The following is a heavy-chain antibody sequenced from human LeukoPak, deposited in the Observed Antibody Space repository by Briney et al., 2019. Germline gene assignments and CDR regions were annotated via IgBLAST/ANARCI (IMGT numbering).Heavy chain of an antibody. Sequence: GGSLRLSCAVSGFTFSSYSMTWVRQAPGKGLEWVSYISSTSSTVYYADPVKGRFTISRDNVKNSLYLQMNSLRADGAAVYYCAGGSDSSSSCAVYWGERTLVT. CDR3: AGGSDSSSSCAVY. J-gene: IGHJ4*02. CDR2: ISSTSSTV. CDR1: GFTFSSYS. V-gene: IGHV3-48*01. D-gene: IGHD6-6*01.